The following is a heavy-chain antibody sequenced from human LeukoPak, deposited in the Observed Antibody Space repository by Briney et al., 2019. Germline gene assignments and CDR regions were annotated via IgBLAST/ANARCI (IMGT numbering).Heavy chain of an antibody. CDR3: ASEIGSGID. V-gene: IGHV4-34*01. CDR1: GGSFSGYY. J-gene: IGHJ4*02. CDR2: INHSGST. D-gene: IGHD1-26*01. Sequence: SETLSLTCAVYGGSFSGYYWSWIRQPPGKGLEWIGEINHSGSTNYNPSLKSRVTISVDTSKNQFSLKLSSVTAADTAVYYCASEIGSGIDWGQGTLVTVSS.